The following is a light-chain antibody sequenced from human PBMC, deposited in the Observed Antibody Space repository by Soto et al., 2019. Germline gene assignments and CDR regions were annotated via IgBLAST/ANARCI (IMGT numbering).Light chain of an antibody. J-gene: IGKJ4*01. V-gene: IGKV1-39*01. CDR3: QQSYSNLVT. CDR1: QRISTY. Sequence: DIQMTQSPSSLSASVGDRVTISCRASQRISTYLNWYQQKPGKTPKLLIYAASNLQSGVPSRFSGSGSGTDFTLTITSLQREDFATYYCQQSYSNLVTFGGGTKVEI. CDR2: AAS.